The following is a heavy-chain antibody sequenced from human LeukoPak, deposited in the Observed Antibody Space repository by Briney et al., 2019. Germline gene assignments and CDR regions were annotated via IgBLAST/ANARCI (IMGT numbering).Heavy chain of an antibody. CDR3: ARDSLPYIVGATISIDY. Sequence: ASVKVSCKASGYNFTSYGISWVRQAPGQGLEWMGWISAYNGNTNYAQKLQGRVTMTTDTSTSTAYMELRSLRSDDTAVYYCARDSLPYIVGATISIDYWGQGTLVTVST. D-gene: IGHD1-26*01. CDR1: GYNFTSYG. J-gene: IGHJ4*02. V-gene: IGHV1-18*01. CDR2: ISAYNGNT.